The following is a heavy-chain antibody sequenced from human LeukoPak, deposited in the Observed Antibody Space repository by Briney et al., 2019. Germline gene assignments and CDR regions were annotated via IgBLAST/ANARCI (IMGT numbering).Heavy chain of an antibody. J-gene: IGHJ4*02. D-gene: IGHD6-19*01. V-gene: IGHV3-9*01. Sequence: PGRSLRLSCAASGFTFDDYAMHWVRQAPGKGLEWVSGISWNSGSIGYADSVKGRFTISRDNAKNSLYLQMNSLRAEDTALYYCAKDTEQGGIYSSGWYYFDYWGQGTLVTVSS. CDR1: GFTFDDYA. CDR3: AKDTEQGGIYSSGWYYFDY. CDR2: ISWNSGSI.